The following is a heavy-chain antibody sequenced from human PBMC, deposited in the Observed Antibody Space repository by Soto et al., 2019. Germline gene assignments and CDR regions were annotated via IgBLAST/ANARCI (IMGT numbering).Heavy chain of an antibody. V-gene: IGHV1-8*01. CDR2: MDPDIGNT. J-gene: IGHJ4*02. CDR1: GYTFTSYE. Sequence: GASVKVSCKTSGYTFTSYEINCVRQATGQGLEWMGWMDPDIGNTGHAQKFQGRVTITRNTSISTAYMELSSLKSEDTAVYYCARGPSNYEGWEFDYWGQGTLVTVSS. CDR3: ARGPSNYEGWEFDY. D-gene: IGHD4-4*01.